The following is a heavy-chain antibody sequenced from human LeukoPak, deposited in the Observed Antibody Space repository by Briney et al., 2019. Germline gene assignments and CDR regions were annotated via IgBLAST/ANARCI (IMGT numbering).Heavy chain of an antibody. CDR1: GGTFSSYA. CDR3: ARGRGPFAAAGT. Sequence: GASVKVSCKASGGTFSSYAISWVRQAPGQGLEWMGGIIPIFGTANYAQKFQGRVTVTRDTSTSTVYMELSSLRSEDTAVYYCARGRGPFAAAGTWGQGTLVTVSS. CDR2: IIPIFGTA. J-gene: IGHJ5*02. D-gene: IGHD6-13*01. V-gene: IGHV1-69*05.